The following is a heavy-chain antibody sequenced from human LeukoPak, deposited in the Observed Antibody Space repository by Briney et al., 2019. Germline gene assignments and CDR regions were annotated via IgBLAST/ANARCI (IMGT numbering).Heavy chain of an antibody. D-gene: IGHD3-3*01. V-gene: IGHV4-34*01. J-gene: IGHJ6*03. Sequence: PETLSLTCGVLGGSFSGYYWSWIRQPPGKGRKWIGEINHSGSTNYNPSLKSRVTISVDKSKNQFSLKPSSVTAADTAVYYCARGRFWIGYYHYYYYYMDVWGKGTTVTVSS. CDR1: GGSFSGYY. CDR3: ARGRFWIGYYHYYYYYMDV. CDR2: INHSGST.